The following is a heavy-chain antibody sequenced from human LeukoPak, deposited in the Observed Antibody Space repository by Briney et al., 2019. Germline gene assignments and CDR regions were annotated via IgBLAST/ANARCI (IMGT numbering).Heavy chain of an antibody. Sequence: SGGSLRLSCAVSGFSFNTYWMTWVRQAPGKGLEWVANIKQDGSEKYYVDSVKGRFTISRDNAKNSLYLQMNSLRAEDTAVYYCAKGEGQWPSESFDIWGQGTMVTVSS. CDR1: GFSFNTYW. J-gene: IGHJ3*02. CDR3: AKGEGQWPSESFDI. D-gene: IGHD6-19*01. CDR2: IKQDGSEK. V-gene: IGHV3-7*01.